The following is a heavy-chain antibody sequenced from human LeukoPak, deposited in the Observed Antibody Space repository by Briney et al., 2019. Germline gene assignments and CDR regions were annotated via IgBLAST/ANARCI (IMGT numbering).Heavy chain of an antibody. CDR1: GFTFSSYD. Sequence: GGSLRLSCAASGFTFSSYDMHWVRQATGKGLEWVSAIGTAGDTYYPGSVKGRFTISRENAKNSLYLQMNSLRAGDTAVYYCARARITMVRGAISYYFDYWGQGTLVTVSS. CDR2: IGTAGDT. J-gene: IGHJ4*02. CDR3: ARARITMVRGAISYYFDY. D-gene: IGHD3-10*01. V-gene: IGHV3-13*01.